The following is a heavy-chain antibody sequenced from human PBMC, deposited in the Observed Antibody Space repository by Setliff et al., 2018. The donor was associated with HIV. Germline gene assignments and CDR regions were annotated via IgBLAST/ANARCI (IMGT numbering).Heavy chain of an antibody. V-gene: IGHV3-11*01. J-gene: IGHJ4*02. Sequence: LRLSCAASGFTFSDYYMSWIRQAPGKGLEWVACISGSGSTIYYADSVKGRFTISRDNARNSLYVQMNSLRVEDTAVYYCAKKTAAYTSGSWLHYWGQGTLVTVSS. CDR1: GFTFSDYY. D-gene: IGHD3-10*01. CDR3: AKKTAAYTSGSWLHY. CDR2: ISGSGSTI.